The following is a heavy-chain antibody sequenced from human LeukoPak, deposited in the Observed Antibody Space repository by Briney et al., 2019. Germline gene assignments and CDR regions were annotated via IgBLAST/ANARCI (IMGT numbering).Heavy chain of an antibody. V-gene: IGHV1-18*01. CDR3: ARDVTPDDAFDI. J-gene: IGHJ3*02. D-gene: IGHD2-21*02. CDR2: INTHNGDT. Sequence: WASLKVSCKVSGYTITAFGMSWVRQAPGQGHEWVGWINTHNGDTNYAQKLQGRVTMTTDTSTSTAYMELRSLRSDDTAVYYCARDVTPDDAFDIWGQGTMVTVSS. CDR1: GYTITAFG.